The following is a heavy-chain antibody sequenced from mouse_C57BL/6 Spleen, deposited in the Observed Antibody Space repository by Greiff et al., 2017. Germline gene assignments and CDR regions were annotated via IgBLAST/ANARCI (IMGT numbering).Heavy chain of an antibody. CDR2: ISDGGSYT. CDR1: GFTFSSYA. D-gene: IGHD1-1*01. CDR3: ARDDYGSSMDAMDY. J-gene: IGHJ4*01. Sequence: EVMLVESGGGLVKPGGSLKLSCAASGFTFSSYAMSWVRQTPEKRLEWVATISDGGSYTYYPDNVKGRFTISRDNAKNNLYLQMSHLKSEDTAMYYCARDDYGSSMDAMDYWGQGTSVTVSS. V-gene: IGHV5-4*01.